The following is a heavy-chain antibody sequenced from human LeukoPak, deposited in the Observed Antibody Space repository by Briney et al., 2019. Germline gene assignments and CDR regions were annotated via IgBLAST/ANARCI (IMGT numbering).Heavy chain of an antibody. CDR2: IWYDGSNK. J-gene: IGHJ6*04. D-gene: IGHD6-13*01. Sequence: GGSLRISCAASGFTFSSYGMHWVRQAPGKGLEWVAVIWYDGSNKYYADSVKGRFTISRDNSKNTLYLQMNSLRAEDTAVYYCASSSSWLFLNAEVNGMDVWGKGTTVTVSS. V-gene: IGHV3-33*01. CDR3: ASSSSWLFLNAEVNGMDV. CDR1: GFTFSSYG.